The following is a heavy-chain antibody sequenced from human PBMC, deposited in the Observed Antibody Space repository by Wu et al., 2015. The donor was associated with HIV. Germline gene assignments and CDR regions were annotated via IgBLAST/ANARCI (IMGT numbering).Heavy chain of an antibody. D-gene: IGHD3-3*01. Sequence: QVQLVQSGTEMKKPGASVKVSCQASGFTFSNYGISWVRQAPGQGLEWMGWISAYNGNTNYAQKLQGRVTMTTDTSTSTAYMELRSLRSDDTAVYYCARNDFWSGYFGYWGQGTLVTVSS. V-gene: IGHV1-18*01. CDR3: ARNDFWSGYFGY. J-gene: IGHJ4*02. CDR2: ISAYNGNT. CDR1: GFTFSNYG.